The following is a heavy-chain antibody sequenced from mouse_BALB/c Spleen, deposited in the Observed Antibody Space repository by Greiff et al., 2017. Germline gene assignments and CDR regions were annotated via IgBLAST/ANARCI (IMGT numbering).Heavy chain of an antibody. CDR3: ARYPDYYGSHFDY. Sequence: QVQLQQSVAELAKPGASVKMSCKASGYTFTSYWMHWVKQRPGQGLEWIGYINPSTGYTEYNQKFKDKATLTADKSSSTAYMQLSSLTSEDSAVYYCARYPDYYGSHFDYWGQGTTLTVSS. J-gene: IGHJ2*01. CDR2: INPSTGYT. D-gene: IGHD1-1*01. CDR1: GYTFTSYW. V-gene: IGHV1-7*01.